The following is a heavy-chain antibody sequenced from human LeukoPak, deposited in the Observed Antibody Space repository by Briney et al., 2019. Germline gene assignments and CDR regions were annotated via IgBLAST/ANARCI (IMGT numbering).Heavy chain of an antibody. V-gene: IGHV3-7*01. J-gene: IGHJ6*03. CDR2: IKQDGSEK. CDR3: ARGGVDYYYYMDV. Sequence: AGGSLRLSCAASGFTFSSYWMSWVRQAPGKGLKWVANIKQDGSEKYYVDSVKGRFTISRDNAKNSLYVQMNSLRAEDTAVYYCARGGVDYYYYMDVWGKGTTVTVSS. CDR1: GFTFSSYW.